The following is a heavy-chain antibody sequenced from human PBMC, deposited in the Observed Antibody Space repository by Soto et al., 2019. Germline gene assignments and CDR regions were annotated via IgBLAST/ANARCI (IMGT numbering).Heavy chain of an antibody. Sequence: QLQLQESGSGLVKPSQTLSLTCAVSGXSIXXXGYSXXWIRQPPXKXXXWIGYILHSGNTYYNPSXNSRCTXSVDRSKXXXXXXXXXXXXXXXXXXXXXXXXXXTXMXXXXXXXIWGQGTMVTVS. CDR1: GXSIXXXGYS. CDR2: ILHSGNT. V-gene: IGHV4-30-2*01. J-gene: IGHJ3*02. D-gene: IGHD5-18*01. CDR3: XXXXXXTXMXXXXXXXI.